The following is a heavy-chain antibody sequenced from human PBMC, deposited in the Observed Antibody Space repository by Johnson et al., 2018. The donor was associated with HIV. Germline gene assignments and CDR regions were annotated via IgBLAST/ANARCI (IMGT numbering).Heavy chain of an antibody. CDR2: ISYDANNK. V-gene: IGHV3-30*19. Sequence: QVQLVESGGGVVQPGGSLRLSCAASGFTFSTYGMHWVRQAPGKGLEWVAVISYDANNKYYADSVKGRFTISRDNAKNSLYLQMNSLRAEDTAVYYCAERSPILRAFDIWGQGTMVTVSS. J-gene: IGHJ3*02. CDR3: AERSPILRAFDI. CDR1: GFTFSTYG.